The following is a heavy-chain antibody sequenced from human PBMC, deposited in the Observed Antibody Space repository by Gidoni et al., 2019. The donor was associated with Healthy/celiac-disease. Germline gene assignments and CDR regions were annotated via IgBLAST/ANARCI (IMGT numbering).Heavy chain of an antibody. CDR3: AKRLSPYGSGTYYFDY. V-gene: IGHV3-23*01. CDR1: GFTFSSDA. D-gene: IGHD3-10*01. CDR2: ISGSGGTT. Sequence: EVQLLESGGGLVQPGGSLRLSCAASGFTFSSDAMSWVRQAPGKGLEWVSGISGSGGTTYYADSVKGRFTISRDNSKNTLYLQMNSLRAEDTAVYYCAKRLSPYGSGTYYFDYWGQGTLVTVSS. J-gene: IGHJ4*02.